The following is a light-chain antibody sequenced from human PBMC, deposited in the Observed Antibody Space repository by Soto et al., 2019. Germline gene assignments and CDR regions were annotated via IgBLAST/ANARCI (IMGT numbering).Light chain of an antibody. J-gene: IGKJ1*01. CDR2: AAS. V-gene: IGKV3-15*01. CDR1: LSVGSS. Sequence: EIVMTQSPATLSVSPGESATLSCRASLSVGSSLAWFQQKPGPAPRLIIHAASTRATGIPARFSGSGFGTEFTLTISSLHFEDFAVYYWQQYNNWHTFGQGTK. CDR3: QQYNNWHT.